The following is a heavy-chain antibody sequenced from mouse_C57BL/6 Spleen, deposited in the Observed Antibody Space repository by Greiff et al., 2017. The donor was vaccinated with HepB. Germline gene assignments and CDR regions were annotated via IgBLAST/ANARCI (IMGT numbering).Heavy chain of an antibody. Sequence: DVKLQESGAELVKPGASVKLSCTASGFNIKDYYMHWVKQRTEQGLEWIGRIDPEDGETKYAPKFQGKATITADTSSNTAYLQLSSLTSEDTDVYYCAKYYGSSPYWYFDVWGTGTTVTVSS. CDR2: IDPEDGET. V-gene: IGHV14-2*01. CDR3: AKYYGSSPYWYFDV. D-gene: IGHD1-1*01. CDR1: GFNIKDYY. J-gene: IGHJ1*03.